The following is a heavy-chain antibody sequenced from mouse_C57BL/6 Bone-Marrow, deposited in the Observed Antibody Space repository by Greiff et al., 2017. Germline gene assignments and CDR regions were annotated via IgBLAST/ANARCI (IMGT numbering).Heavy chain of an antibody. CDR1: GFTFSDYG. Sequence: EVQGVESGGGLVQPGGSLKLSCAASGFTFSDYGMAWVRQAPRKGPEWVAFISNLAYSIYYADTVTGRVTISRENAKNTLYLEMNSLRSEDTAMYYCARDAMDYWGQGTSVTVSS. CDR3: ARDAMDY. CDR2: ISNLAYSI. V-gene: IGHV5-15*01. J-gene: IGHJ4*01.